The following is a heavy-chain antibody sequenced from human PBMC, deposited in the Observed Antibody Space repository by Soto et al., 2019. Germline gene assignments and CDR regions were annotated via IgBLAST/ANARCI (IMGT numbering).Heavy chain of an antibody. Sequence: EVQLVESGGGLVQPGGSQRLSCAVSGFTLITYWMSWARQAPGKGLEWVGNIKEDGSESYYVDSVKGRFTISRDNAKNSLYLQMNSLRDEDTAVYYCVRDRGRDGSQTFWGQGIMVTVSS. CDR2: IKEDGSES. J-gene: IGHJ3*01. D-gene: IGHD2-15*01. V-gene: IGHV3-7*04. CDR1: GFTLITYW. CDR3: VRDRGRDGSQTF.